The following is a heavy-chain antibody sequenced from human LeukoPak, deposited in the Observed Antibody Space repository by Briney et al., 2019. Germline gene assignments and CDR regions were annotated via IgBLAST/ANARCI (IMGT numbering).Heavy chain of an antibody. Sequence: ASVKVSCKASGYTFTGYYMHWVRQAPGQGLEWMGWINPNSGGTNYAQKFQGRVTMTRDTSISTAYMELSRLRSDDTAVYYCARWEQRITIFGVVMATGGGFDPWGQGTLVTVSS. CDR3: ARWEQRITIFGVVMATGGGFDP. D-gene: IGHD3-3*01. J-gene: IGHJ5*02. CDR2: INPNSGGT. V-gene: IGHV1-2*02. CDR1: GYTFTGYY.